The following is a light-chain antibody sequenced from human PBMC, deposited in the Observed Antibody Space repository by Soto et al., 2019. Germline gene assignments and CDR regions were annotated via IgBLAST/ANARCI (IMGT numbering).Light chain of an antibody. Sequence: EIVMTQSPATLSVSPGERVTLSCRASQRIDNNLAWYQQKPGQAPRLLISASSTRATGVPARFSGSGSGTEFTLTISSRQSEDFAVYYCQQYNHWPSFGQGTKVEIK. CDR2: ASS. CDR3: QQYNHWPS. V-gene: IGKV3D-15*01. J-gene: IGKJ1*01. CDR1: QRIDNN.